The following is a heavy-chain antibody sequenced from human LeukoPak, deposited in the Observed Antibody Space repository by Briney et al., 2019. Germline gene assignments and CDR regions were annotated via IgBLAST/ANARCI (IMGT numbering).Heavy chain of an antibody. V-gene: IGHV3-53*01. CDR3: ARDRPFGGVIDGMDV. CDR1: GLSVSSSY. CDR2: THSGGNT. J-gene: IGHJ6*02. D-gene: IGHD3-16*02. Sequence: GGSLRLSCAASGLSVSSSYMSWVRQASGQGLEWVSVTHSGGNTYYGDSVKGRFFISRDSSENTLYLQMNSLTAEDTAVYYCARDRPFGGVIDGMDVWGQGTTVTVSS.